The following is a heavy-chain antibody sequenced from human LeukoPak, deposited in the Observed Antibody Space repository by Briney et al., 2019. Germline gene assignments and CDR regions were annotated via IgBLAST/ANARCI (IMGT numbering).Heavy chain of an antibody. Sequence: SETLSLTCTVSGDSISSYYWSWIRQPPGKGLEWIGYIYYSGSTYYNPSLKSRVTISVDTSKNQFSLKLSSVTAADTAVYYCARDGDYGTFAFDIWGQGTMVTVSS. V-gene: IGHV4-59*12. CDR1: GDSISSYY. J-gene: IGHJ3*02. CDR2: IYYSGST. D-gene: IGHD4-17*01. CDR3: ARDGDYGTFAFDI.